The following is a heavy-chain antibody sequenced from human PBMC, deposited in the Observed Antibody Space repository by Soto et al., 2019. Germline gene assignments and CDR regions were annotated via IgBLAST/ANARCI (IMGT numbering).Heavy chain of an antibody. CDR3: ARQLASVRNFDY. D-gene: IGHD6-6*01. CDR1: GGSFSDYY. V-gene: IGHV4-34*01. J-gene: IGHJ4*02. CDR2: INHSGST. Sequence: QVQLQQWGAGLLKPSETLSLTCAVYGGSFSDYYWSWIRQPPAKGLEWIGEINHSGSTDYNPSLKSRGTMSVETSKNQFSLRLSSVTAADTAVYYCARQLASVRNFDYWGQGNLVTVSS.